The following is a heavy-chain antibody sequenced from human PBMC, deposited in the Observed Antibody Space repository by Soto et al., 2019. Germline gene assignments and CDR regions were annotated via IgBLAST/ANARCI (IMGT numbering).Heavy chain of an antibody. CDR2: IIPIFGTA. J-gene: IGHJ6*02. Sequence: GASVKVSCKASGGTFSSYAISWVRQAPGQGLEWMGGIIPIFGTANYAQKFQGRVTITADESTSTAYMELSSLRSEDTAVYYCARLTRGEQWLVKYYYYGMDVWGQGTTVTVSS. D-gene: IGHD6-19*01. CDR1: GGTFSSYA. V-gene: IGHV1-69*13. CDR3: ARLTRGEQWLVKYYYYGMDV.